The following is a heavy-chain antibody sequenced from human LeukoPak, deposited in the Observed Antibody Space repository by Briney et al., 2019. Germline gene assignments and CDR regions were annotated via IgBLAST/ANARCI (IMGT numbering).Heavy chain of an antibody. CDR3: AKEGNVVVTALNWFDP. J-gene: IGHJ5*02. CDR2: INPNSGGT. Sequence: ASVQVSCKASGYTLTGYYMHSVRQAPGQGLEGMGWINPNSGGTNYAQKFQGRVTMTRDTSISTAYMELSRLRSDDTAVYYCAKEGNVVVTALNWFDPWGQGTLVTVSS. D-gene: IGHD2-21*02. CDR1: GYTLTGYY. V-gene: IGHV1-2*02.